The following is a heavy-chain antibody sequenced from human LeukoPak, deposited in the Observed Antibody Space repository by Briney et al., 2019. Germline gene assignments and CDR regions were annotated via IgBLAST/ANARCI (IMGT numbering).Heavy chain of an antibody. J-gene: IGHJ4*02. D-gene: IGHD3-10*01. CDR3: AKGGDRGY. V-gene: IGHV3-30*02. Sequence: GGSLRLSCAASGFTFNNYAMSWVRQAPGKGLESVAFIQYDSTHKLYADSVKGRFTISRDNSRNTVYLEMNSLRVEDTAVYQCAKGGDRGYWGQGTLVVVSS. CDR1: GFTFNNYA. CDR2: IQYDSTHK.